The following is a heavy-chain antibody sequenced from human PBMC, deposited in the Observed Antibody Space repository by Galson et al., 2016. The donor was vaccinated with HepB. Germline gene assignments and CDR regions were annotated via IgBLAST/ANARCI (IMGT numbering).Heavy chain of an antibody. CDR1: RGTFKTYA. V-gene: IGHV1-69*13. Sequence: SVKVSCKASRGTFKTYALSWLRQAPGQGLEWVGGVFPMSGRADYARKFQGRVTITADESTRTVYMELSGLRPDDTAVYYCARGGTCNDNTCHGYYYFDYWGQGALITVSS. CDR2: VFPMSGRA. D-gene: IGHD3-10*01. J-gene: IGHJ4*02. CDR3: ARGGTCNDNTCHGYYYFDY.